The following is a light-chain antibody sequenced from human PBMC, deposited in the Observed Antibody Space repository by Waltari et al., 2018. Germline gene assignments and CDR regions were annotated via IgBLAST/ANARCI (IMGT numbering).Light chain of an antibody. Sequence: EIVLTQSPGTLSLSPGERATLSCRASQSVSSSHLAWYQQKPGQAPRVLIHGASNRATGFPDRFSGSGSGTDFTLTISRLEPEDFAVYYCQQYGSSPWTFGQGTKVEIK. CDR2: GAS. CDR3: QQYGSSPWT. CDR1: QSVSSSH. J-gene: IGKJ1*01. V-gene: IGKV3-20*01.